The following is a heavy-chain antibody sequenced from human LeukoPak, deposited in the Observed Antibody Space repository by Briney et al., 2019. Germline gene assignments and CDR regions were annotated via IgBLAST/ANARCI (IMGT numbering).Heavy chain of an antibody. CDR2: IYHTGST. V-gene: IGHV4-30-2*01. CDR3: ARLQYCSGTSCYWFDP. J-gene: IGHJ5*02. Sequence: SETLSLTCDVSGGSISSGLISWSWIRQPLGKGLEWIGYIYHTGSTYYNPSLKSRVTISVDTSKNQFSLRLSSVTAADTAVYYCARLQYCSGTSCYWFDPWGQGTLVTVSS. CDR1: GGSISSGLIS. D-gene: IGHD2-2*01.